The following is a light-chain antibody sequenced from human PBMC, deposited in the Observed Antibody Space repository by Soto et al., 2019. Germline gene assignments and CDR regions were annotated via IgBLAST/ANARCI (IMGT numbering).Light chain of an antibody. J-gene: IGLJ2*01. CDR3: SSYTSSSTLEV. CDR1: SSDVGGYNY. CDR2: DVS. Sequence: QSALTQPASVSGSPGQSITISCTGTSSDVGGYNYVSWYQQHPGKAPKLMIYDVSNRPSRVSNRFSGSKSVTTASLTISGLQAEDEADYYCSSYTSSSTLEVFGGGTKLTVL. V-gene: IGLV2-14*01.